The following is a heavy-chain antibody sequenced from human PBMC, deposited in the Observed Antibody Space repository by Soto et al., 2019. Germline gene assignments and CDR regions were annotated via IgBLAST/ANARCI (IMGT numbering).Heavy chain of an antibody. D-gene: IGHD5-18*01. CDR1: GFSLSTSGVG. J-gene: IGHJ6*02. CDR3: AHRHIQKRHMDV. V-gene: IGHV2-5*02. Sequence: QITLKESGPTLVKPTQTLTLTCTFSGFSLSTSGVGVGWIRQPPGKALEWLALIYWDDDKRYSPSLKSRLTIXKXXSKNQVVLTMTNMDPVDTATYYCAHRHIQKRHMDVWGQGTTVTVSS. CDR2: IYWDDDK.